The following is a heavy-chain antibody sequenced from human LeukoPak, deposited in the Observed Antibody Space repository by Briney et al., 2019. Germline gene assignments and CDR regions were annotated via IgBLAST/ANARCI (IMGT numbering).Heavy chain of an antibody. D-gene: IGHD4-17*01. CDR3: ARLQPLYGDYALDY. V-gene: IGHV3-21*01. J-gene: IGHJ4*02. CDR1: EFTFSSYS. CDR2: ISSSSSNI. Sequence: PGGSMRLSCAASEFTFSSYSMNWVRQAPGKGLEWVSSISSSSSNIYYADSVKCRFTISRDNAKNSLYLQMNSLRAEDTAVYYCARLQPLYGDYALDYWGQGTLVTVSS.